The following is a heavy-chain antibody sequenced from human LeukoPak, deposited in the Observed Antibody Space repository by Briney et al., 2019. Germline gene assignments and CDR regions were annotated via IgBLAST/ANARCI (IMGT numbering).Heavy chain of an antibody. CDR3: ARGSGYDFWSGYLNWFDP. V-gene: IGHV4-34*01. J-gene: IGHJ5*02. Sequence: SETLSLTCAVYGGSFSGYYWSWIRQPPGKGLEWIGEINHSGSTNYNPSIKSRITISVDTSKKQFSLKLSSVTAADTAVYYCARGSGYDFWSGYLNWFDPWGQGALVTVSS. CDR1: GGSFSGYY. D-gene: IGHD3-3*01. CDR2: INHSGST.